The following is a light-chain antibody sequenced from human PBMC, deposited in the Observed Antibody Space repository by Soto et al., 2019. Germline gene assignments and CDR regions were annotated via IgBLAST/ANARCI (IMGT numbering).Light chain of an antibody. CDR1: NIGSKS. Sequence: SYELIQPPSVSVAPGQMARITCGGNNIGSKSVHWYQQKPGQAPVLVVYDDSDRPSGIPERLSGSNSGNTATLTISRAEAGDEADYYCQVWDGSSAHVVFGGGTKLTVL. V-gene: IGLV3-21*02. CDR2: DDS. J-gene: IGLJ2*01. CDR3: QVWDGSSAHVV.